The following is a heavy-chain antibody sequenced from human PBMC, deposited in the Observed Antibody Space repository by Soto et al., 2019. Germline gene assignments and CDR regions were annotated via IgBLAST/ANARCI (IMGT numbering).Heavy chain of an antibody. CDR3: ARDKLSSLVVETPHLFDS. J-gene: IGHJ5*01. CDR1: GGIFSDYA. D-gene: IGHD2-21*01. Sequence: QVRLEQSGGEVKKPGSSAKVSCRVSGGIFSDYAVSWVRQAPGQGLQWVGGIIPKFGTAKYARKFEDRVTLTADELTSTVYMEINNLRSEDTALYYCARDKLSSLVVETPHLFDSWGQGTLLTVSS. V-gene: IGHV1-69*12. CDR2: IIPKFGTA.